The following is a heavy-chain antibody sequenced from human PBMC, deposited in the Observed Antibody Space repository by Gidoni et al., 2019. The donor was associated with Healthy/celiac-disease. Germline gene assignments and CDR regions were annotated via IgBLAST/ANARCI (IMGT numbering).Heavy chain of an antibody. CDR1: GGSFSGYY. CDR2: INHSGST. J-gene: IGHJ4*02. D-gene: IGHD3-10*01. V-gene: IGHV4-34*01. Sequence: QVQLQQWGAGLLKPSETLSLTCAVYGGSFSGYYWRWIRQPPGKGLEWIGEINHSGSTNYNPSLKSRVTISVDTSKNQFSLKLSSVTAADTAVYYCARATAGSGSYPPGGFDYWGQGTLVTVSS. CDR3: ARATAGSGSYPPGGFDY.